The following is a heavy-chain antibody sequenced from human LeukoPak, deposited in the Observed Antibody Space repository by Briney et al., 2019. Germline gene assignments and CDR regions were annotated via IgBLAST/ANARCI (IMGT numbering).Heavy chain of an antibody. CDR3: ARDDSYSSGWYTFDY. J-gene: IGHJ4*02. CDR2: ISSSSSYI. D-gene: IGHD6-19*01. CDR1: GFTFSSYS. V-gene: IGHV3-21*01. Sequence: KPGGSLRLSCAASGFTFSSYSMTGVRQAPGKGLEWVSSISSSSSYIYYADSVKGRFTISRDNAKNSLYLQMNSPRAEDTAVYYCARDDSYSSGWYTFDYWGQGTLVTVSS.